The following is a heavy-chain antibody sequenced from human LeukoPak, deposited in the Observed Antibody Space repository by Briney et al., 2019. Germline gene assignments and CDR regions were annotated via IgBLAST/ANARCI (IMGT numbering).Heavy chain of an antibody. Sequence: ASVKVSCKASGYTFTGYYMHWVRQAPGQGLEWMGWINPNSGDRHYAQKFQGRVTMTRDTPISTAYMELSRLTSDDTAVYYCASGGAAFDYWGQGTLVTVSS. CDR3: ASGGAAFDY. J-gene: IGHJ4*02. CDR2: INPNSGDR. CDR1: GYTFTGYY. V-gene: IGHV1-2*02. D-gene: IGHD3-16*01.